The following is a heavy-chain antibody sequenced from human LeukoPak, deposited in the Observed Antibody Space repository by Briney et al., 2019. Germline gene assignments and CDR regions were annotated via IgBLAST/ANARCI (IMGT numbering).Heavy chain of an antibody. J-gene: IGHJ6*03. D-gene: IGHD4-17*01. Sequence: GGSLRLSCAASGFTFSTYGMHWVRQAPGKGLEWVAFVRYDGSDKYYVDSVKGRFTIFRDNSRNTLYLQMNSLRAEDTAVYYCAKGAGYGDLGYFYYMDVWGKGTTVTVSS. V-gene: IGHV3-30*02. CDR3: AKGAGYGDLGYFYYMDV. CDR1: GFTFSTYG. CDR2: VRYDGSDK.